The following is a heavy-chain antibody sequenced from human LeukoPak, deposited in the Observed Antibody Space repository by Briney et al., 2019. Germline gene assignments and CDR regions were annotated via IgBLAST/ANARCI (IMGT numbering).Heavy chain of an antibody. Sequence: GGSLRLSCAASEFTFSSYGMHWVRQAPGRGLEWVAVIWYDGSNKYYADSVKGRFTISTDNSKNTLYLQMNSLRAEDTAVYYCAKVEDGYNYIDYWGQGTLVTVSS. V-gene: IGHV3-33*06. CDR1: EFTFSSYG. D-gene: IGHD5-24*01. CDR3: AKVEDGYNYIDY. CDR2: IWYDGSNK. J-gene: IGHJ4*02.